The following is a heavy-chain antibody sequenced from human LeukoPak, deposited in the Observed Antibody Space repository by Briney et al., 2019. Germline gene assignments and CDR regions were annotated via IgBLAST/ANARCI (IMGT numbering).Heavy chain of an antibody. CDR3: ARDRQHLSGIIAGNNWFDP. Sequence: GGSLRLSCAASGFTFSDYYMSWIRQAPGKGLEWVSYISSSGSTIYYADSVKGRFTISRDNAKNPLYLQMNSLRAEDTAVYYCARDRQHLSGIIAGNNWFDPWGQGTLVTVSS. D-gene: IGHD6-13*01. J-gene: IGHJ5*02. V-gene: IGHV3-11*01. CDR2: ISSSGSTI. CDR1: GFTFSDYY.